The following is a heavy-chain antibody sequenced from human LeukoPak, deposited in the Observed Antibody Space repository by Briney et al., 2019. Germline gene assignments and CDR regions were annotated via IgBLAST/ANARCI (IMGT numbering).Heavy chain of an antibody. CDR2: IYYSGST. V-gene: IGHV4-39*07. CDR1: GDSISSSSYY. J-gene: IGHJ4*02. D-gene: IGHD2-2*01. CDR3: ARSQLLYSDY. Sequence: SETLSLTCTVSGDSISSSSYYWGWIRQPPGKGLEWIGSIYYSGSTYYNPSLKSRVTMSVDTSKNQFSLKLSSVTAADTAVYYCARSQLLYSDYWGQGTLVTVSS.